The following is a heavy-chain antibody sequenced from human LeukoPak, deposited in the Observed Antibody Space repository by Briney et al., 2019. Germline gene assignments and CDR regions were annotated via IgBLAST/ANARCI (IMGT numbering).Heavy chain of an antibody. CDR3: ARNNGMDV. V-gene: IGHV3-7*03. J-gene: IGHJ6*02. Sequence: GGSLRLFCAASGFTQSNHWMTWVRQVPGRGPEWVANVNRDGSETYYLDSVKGRFTISKDNAKNSLYLQMNSLRAEDTALYHCARNNGMDVWGQGTTVIVSS. CDR2: VNRDGSET. CDR1: GFTQSNHW.